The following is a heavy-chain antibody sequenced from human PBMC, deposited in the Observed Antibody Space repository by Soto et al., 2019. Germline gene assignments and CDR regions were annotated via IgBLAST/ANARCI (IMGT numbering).Heavy chain of an antibody. V-gene: IGHV3-30-3*01. D-gene: IGHD6-19*01. CDR3: ARAVVAVDGTSYFDY. Sequence: PWGSLKPSCAGSGFTFSSYSMHWVLQAPGKGLEWVAVISYDGSNKYYADSVKGRFTISRDNSKNTLYLQMNSLRAEDTAVYYCARAVVAVDGTSYFDYWGQGTMVTVSS. CDR1: GFTFSSYS. J-gene: IGHJ4*02. CDR2: ISYDGSNK.